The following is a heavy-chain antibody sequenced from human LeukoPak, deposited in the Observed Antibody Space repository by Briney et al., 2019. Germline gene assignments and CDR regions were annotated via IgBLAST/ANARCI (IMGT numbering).Heavy chain of an antibody. D-gene: IGHD6-13*01. CDR2: IYHSGST. Sequence: PSETLSLTCAVSGGSISSSNWWSWVRQPPGKGLEWIGEIYHSGSTNYNPSLKSRVTISVDKSKNQFSLKLSSVTAADTAVHYCARLDSSSWYFRDAFDIWGQGTMVTVSS. CDR3: ARLDSSSWYFRDAFDI. V-gene: IGHV4-4*02. J-gene: IGHJ3*02. CDR1: GGSISSSNW.